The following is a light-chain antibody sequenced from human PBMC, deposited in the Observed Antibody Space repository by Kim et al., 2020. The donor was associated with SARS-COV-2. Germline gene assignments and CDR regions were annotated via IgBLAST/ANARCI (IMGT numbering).Light chain of an antibody. CDR1: QSVSSTY. Sequence: PGENATLSCRASQSVSSTYLAWYQQKPGQAPRLLIYGTSSRATGIPDRFSGSGSGTDFTLTISRLEPEDFAVYYCQQYGGSPPLTFGGGTKVDIK. J-gene: IGKJ4*01. V-gene: IGKV3-20*01. CDR2: GTS. CDR3: QQYGGSPPLT.